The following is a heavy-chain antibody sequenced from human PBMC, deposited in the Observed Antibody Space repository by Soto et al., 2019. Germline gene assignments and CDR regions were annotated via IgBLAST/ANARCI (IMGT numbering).Heavy chain of an antibody. CDR2: IYYSGGT. V-gene: IGHV4-61*01. J-gene: IGHJ4*02. CDR1: GVSISTSSITSSY. D-gene: IGHD4-17*01. CDR3: ASLAYGNYGFFDY. Sequence: PSETLSLTCSFSGVSISTSSITSSYWSWIRQSPGKGLEWIGYIYYSGGTNYNPSLRSRLSISVDTSKNLLSLKLSSVTAADTAVYYCASLAYGNYGFFDYWGQGALVTVSS.